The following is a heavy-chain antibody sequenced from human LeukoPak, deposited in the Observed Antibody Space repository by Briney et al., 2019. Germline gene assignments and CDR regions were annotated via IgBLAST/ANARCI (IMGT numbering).Heavy chain of an antibody. V-gene: IGHV4-59*01. D-gene: IGHD6-19*01. CDR1: GVSISPYY. J-gene: IGHJ4*02. CDR3: AATIAVAAHSVDY. Sequence: SETLALTCTVSGVSISPYYWSWIRQPPGKGLEWIGYIYYTGSTNYNPSLKSRVTISVDTSKNQFSLKLSSVTAADTAVYYCAATIAVAAHSVDYWGQGTLVTVSS. CDR2: IYYTGST.